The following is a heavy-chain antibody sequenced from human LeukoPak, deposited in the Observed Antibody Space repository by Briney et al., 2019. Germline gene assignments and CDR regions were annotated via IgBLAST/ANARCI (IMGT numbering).Heavy chain of an antibody. CDR1: VGSISSYY. J-gene: IGHJ6*03. D-gene: IGHD3-3*01. CDR2: IYYSGST. Sequence: SETLSLTCTVSVGSISSYYWSWIRQPPGKGLEWIGYIYYSGSTNYNPSLKSRVTISVDTSKNQFSLKLSSVTAADTAVYYRARAPLLRFLEWPISLNYYYYYMNVWAKGTTVTVSS. CDR3: ARAPLLRFLEWPISLNYYYYYMNV. V-gene: IGHV4-59*01.